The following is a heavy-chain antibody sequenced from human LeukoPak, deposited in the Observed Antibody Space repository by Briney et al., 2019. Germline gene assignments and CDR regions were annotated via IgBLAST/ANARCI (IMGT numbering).Heavy chain of an antibody. CDR3: HSNPLYFDL. Sequence: GGSLRLSCAASGFSFSTYSMNWVRQAPGKGLEWVSYISSSSTTIFYADSVKGRFTISRDNAKNALYLQMNSLRDEDTAVYYCHSNPLYFDLWGRGTLVSVSS. J-gene: IGHJ2*01. V-gene: IGHV3-48*02. D-gene: IGHD2-15*01. CDR2: ISSSSTTI. CDR1: GFSFSTYS.